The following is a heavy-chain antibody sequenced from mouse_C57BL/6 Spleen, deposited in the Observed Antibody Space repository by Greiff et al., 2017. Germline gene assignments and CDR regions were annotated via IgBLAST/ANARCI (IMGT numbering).Heavy chain of an antibody. D-gene: IGHD2-5*01. CDR1: GFTFSDAW. J-gene: IGHJ2*01. Sequence: EVQLQQSGGGLVQPGGSMKLSCAASGFTFSDAWMDWVRQSPEKGLEWVAEIRNKANNHATYYAESVKGRFTISRDDSKSSVYLQMNSLRAEDTGIYYCTRGYSKNYFDYWGQGTTLTVSS. CDR2: IRNKANNHAT. V-gene: IGHV6-6*01. CDR3: TRGYSKNYFDY.